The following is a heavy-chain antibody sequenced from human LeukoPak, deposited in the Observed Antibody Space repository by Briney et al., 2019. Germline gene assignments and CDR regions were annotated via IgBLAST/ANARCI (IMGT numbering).Heavy chain of an antibody. J-gene: IGHJ6*03. CDR2: ISSSSSYI. V-gene: IGHV3-21*01. Sequence: GGSLRLSCAASGFTFSSYSMNWVRQAPGKGLKWVSSISSSSSYIYYADSVKGRFTISRDNAKNSLYLQMNSLRAEDTAVYYCARAGGYCSGGSCYFTHYYYYYMDVWGKGTTVTVSS. D-gene: IGHD2-15*01. CDR1: GFTFSSYS. CDR3: ARAGGYCSGGSCYFTHYYYYYMDV.